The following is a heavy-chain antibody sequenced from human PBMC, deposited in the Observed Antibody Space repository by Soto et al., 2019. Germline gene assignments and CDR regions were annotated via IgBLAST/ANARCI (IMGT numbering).Heavy chain of an antibody. V-gene: IGHV1-18*01. CDR1: GYTFTSYA. CDR3: ARGWFGEFVDDFDV. CDR2: ISAYHGNT. Sequence: QVQLVQSGSEVKKPGASVKVSCKASGYTFTSYAISWVRQAPGQGLECMGWISAYHGNTNYAQKLQGRVTMTTDTATSTAYMELRSLRSDDTAVYYCARGWFGEFVDDFDVWGQGTLVTVSS. J-gene: IGHJ4*02. D-gene: IGHD3-10*01.